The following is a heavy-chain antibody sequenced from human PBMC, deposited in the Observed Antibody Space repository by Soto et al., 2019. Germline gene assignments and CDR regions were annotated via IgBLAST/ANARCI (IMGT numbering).Heavy chain of an antibody. J-gene: IGHJ4*02. Sequence: GESLKISCKGSGYSFTNYWIGWVRQMPGKGLEWMGSIYPADSDTRYSPSFQGQVTISVDKSISTAYLQWSSLKASDSAIYFCARDGAGAYWFDFWGQGTMVTVSS. V-gene: IGHV5-51*01. CDR2: IYPADSDT. CDR1: GYSFTNYW. CDR3: ARDGAGAYWFDF. D-gene: IGHD2-15*01.